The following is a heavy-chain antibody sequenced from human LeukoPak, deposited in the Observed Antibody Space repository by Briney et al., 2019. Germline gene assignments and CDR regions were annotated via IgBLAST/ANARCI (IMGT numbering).Heavy chain of an antibody. CDR1: GFTVSNNY. D-gene: IGHD2-21*02. CDR2: VNTVDTT. J-gene: IGHJ4*02. CDR3: AGSLAYCGGDCRLGDY. V-gene: IGHV3-66*01. Sequence: RPGGSLRLSCAASGFTVSNNYMGWVRQAPAKGLEWVSVVNTVDTTYYADSVRGRFTISRDNSENTLYLQMNSLRVEDTAVYYCAGSLAYCGGDCRLGDYWGQGTLVTVSS.